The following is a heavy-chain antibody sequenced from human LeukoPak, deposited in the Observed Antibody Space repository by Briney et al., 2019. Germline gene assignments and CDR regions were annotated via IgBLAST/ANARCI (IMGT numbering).Heavy chain of an antibody. J-gene: IGHJ6*03. D-gene: IGHD5-12*01. CDR1: GYTFTSYG. CDR2: ISAYNGNT. V-gene: IGHV1-18*01. Sequence: ASVKVSCKASGYTFTSYGISWVRQAPGQGLEWMGWISAYNGNTNYAQKLQGRVTMTTDTSTSTAYMELRSLRSDDTAVYYCARGAGYSGYDSPWYYYYYMDVWGKGTTVTVSS. CDR3: ARGAGYSGYDSPWYYYYYMDV.